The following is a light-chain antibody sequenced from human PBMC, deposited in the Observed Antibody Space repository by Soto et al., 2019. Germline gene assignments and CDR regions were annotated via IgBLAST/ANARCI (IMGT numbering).Light chain of an antibody. CDR1: SSNIGNNY. V-gene: IGLV1-51*01. Sequence: QSVLTQPPSVSAAPGQKVTISCYGSSSNIGNNYVSWYQQLPGTAPKLLIYDNNKRPSGIPDRFSGSKSGTSATLGITGLQTGDEADYYCGTWDSSLSNYVFGTGTKVTAL. J-gene: IGLJ1*01. CDR2: DNN. CDR3: GTWDSSLSNYV.